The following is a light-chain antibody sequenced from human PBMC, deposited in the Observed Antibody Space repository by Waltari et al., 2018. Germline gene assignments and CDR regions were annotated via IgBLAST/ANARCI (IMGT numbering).Light chain of an antibody. CDR3: SSYTSSSTLV. J-gene: IGLJ2*01. CDR1: SSDVGGYNY. CDR2: DVS. V-gene: IGLV2-14*03. Sequence: QSALTQPASVSGSPGQSITISCTGTSSDVGGYNYVSWYQQHPGKAPKLMIYDVSNRPSGVSMRFSGSKFGNTASLTISGLQAEDEADYYCSSYTSSSTLVFGGGTKLTVL.